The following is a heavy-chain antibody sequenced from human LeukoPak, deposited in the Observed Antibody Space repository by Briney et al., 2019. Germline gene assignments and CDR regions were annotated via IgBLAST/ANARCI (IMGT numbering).Heavy chain of an antibody. Sequence: PSETLSLTCTVSGASITSYYWSWIRQPAGKGLEWIGRIYASVSTNYNPSLKSRVTMSVDTSKNQFSLKLTSVTAADTAVYYCARDVGPGRLLWFGEFLDWFDPWGQGTLVTVSS. CDR1: GASITSYY. CDR3: ARDVGPGRLLWFGEFLDWFDP. J-gene: IGHJ5*02. D-gene: IGHD3-10*01. V-gene: IGHV4-4*07. CDR2: IYASVST.